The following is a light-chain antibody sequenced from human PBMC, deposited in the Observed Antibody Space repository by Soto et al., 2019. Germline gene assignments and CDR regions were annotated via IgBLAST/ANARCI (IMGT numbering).Light chain of an antibody. V-gene: IGKV3-20*01. J-gene: IGKJ1*01. Sequence: EIVLTQSPGTLSLSPGERAILSCRASQSVSGSSLAWYQQKPGQSPRRLIYGASSRATGIPDRFSGSGSGTDFTLTISRLEPEDFAVYYCHQYGSSVWTFGQGTKVEIK. CDR2: GAS. CDR1: QSVSGSS. CDR3: HQYGSSVWT.